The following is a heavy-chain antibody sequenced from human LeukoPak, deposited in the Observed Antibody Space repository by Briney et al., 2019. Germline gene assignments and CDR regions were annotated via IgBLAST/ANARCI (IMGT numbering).Heavy chain of an antibody. CDR2: ISAHKGNT. Sequence: VASVKVSCKASGYTFTSYRITWVRQAPGQGLEWMGWISAHKGNTLYTQKFQGRLTMTTDTSTTTAYMELRSLRSDDTAVYYCARLELEQRSWSDPWGQGTLVTVSS. V-gene: IGHV1-18*01. CDR3: ARLELEQRSWSDP. J-gene: IGHJ5*02. D-gene: IGHD1/OR15-1a*01. CDR1: GYTFTSYR.